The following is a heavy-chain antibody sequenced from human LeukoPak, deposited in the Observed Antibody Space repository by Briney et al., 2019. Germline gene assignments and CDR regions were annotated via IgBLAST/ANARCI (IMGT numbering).Heavy chain of an antibody. CDR3: ARVALYCSGGSCYAGAFDI. CDR1: GGSFGGYY. V-gene: IGHV4-34*01. CDR2: INHSGST. D-gene: IGHD2-15*01. J-gene: IGHJ3*02. Sequence: SETLSLTCAVYGGSFGGYYWSWIRQPPGKGLEWIGEINHSGSTNYNPSLKSRVTISVDTSKNQFSLKLSSVTAADTAVYYCARVALYCSGGSCYAGAFDIWGQGTMVTVSS.